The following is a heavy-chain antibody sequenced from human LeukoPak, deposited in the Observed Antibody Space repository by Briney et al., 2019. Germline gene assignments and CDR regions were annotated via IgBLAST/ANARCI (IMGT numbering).Heavy chain of an antibody. Sequence: GGSPRLSCTGSGFTFSSYWMSWVRQAPGKGLEWVANIRQDGDLKHYVDSVRGRFTISRDNAENSLYLQMNSLRAEDTAIYYCAREIVGTIKSYFDYWGQGTLVTASS. CDR3: AREIVGTIKSYFDY. D-gene: IGHD1-26*01. CDR1: GFTFSSYW. CDR2: IRQDGDLK. J-gene: IGHJ4*02. V-gene: IGHV3-7*01.